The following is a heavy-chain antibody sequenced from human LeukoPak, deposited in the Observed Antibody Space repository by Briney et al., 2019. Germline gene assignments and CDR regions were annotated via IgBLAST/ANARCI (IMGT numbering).Heavy chain of an antibody. J-gene: IGHJ4*02. V-gene: IGHV1-46*01. CDR3: AKDLPRPYYLDSTDYYLPGG. D-gene: IGHD3-22*01. Sequence: ASVKVSCKASGYTFTSYYMHWVRQAPGQGLEWMGIINPSGGSTSYAQKFQGRVTMTRDTSTSTVYMELSSLRSEDTAVYYCAKDLPRPYYLDSTDYYLPGGWGQGTLVTVPS. CDR2: INPSGGST. CDR1: GYTFTSYY.